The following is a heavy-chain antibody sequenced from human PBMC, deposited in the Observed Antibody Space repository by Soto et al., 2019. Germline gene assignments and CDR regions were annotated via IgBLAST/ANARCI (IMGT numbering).Heavy chain of an antibody. J-gene: IGHJ3*02. CDR1: GFTFSDHY. CDR2: TRNKANSYTT. V-gene: IGHV3-72*01. CDR3: ARVRKVTMVRGVIILDAFDI. D-gene: IGHD3-10*01. Sequence: GGSLRLSCAASGFTFSDHYMDWVRQAPGKGLEWVGRTRNKANSYTTEYAASVKGRFTIARNDSKNSLYLQMNSLKTEDKAVYYCARVRKVTMVRGVIILDAFDIWGQGTMVTVSS.